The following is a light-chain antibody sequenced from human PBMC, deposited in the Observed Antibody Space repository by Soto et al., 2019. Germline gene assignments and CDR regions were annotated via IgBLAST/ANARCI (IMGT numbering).Light chain of an antibody. CDR1: QNIRNY. J-gene: IGKJ2*01. Sequence: DIQMTQSPSSLSASVGDRVTITCRASQNIRNYLNWYQQRPGKTPNLLVYAASNLRGGVPTRFSGSGPGTGFNLTISILLSEDFATYYCQQIHSTSSYTFGQGTRVDIK. V-gene: IGKV1-39*01. CDR3: QQIHSTSSYT. CDR2: AAS.